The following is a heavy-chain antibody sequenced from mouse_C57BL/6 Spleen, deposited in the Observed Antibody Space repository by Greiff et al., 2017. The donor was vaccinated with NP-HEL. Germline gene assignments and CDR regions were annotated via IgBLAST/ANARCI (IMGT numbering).Heavy chain of an antibody. CDR2: ISDGGSYT. CDR3: ARGDYDYLY. V-gene: IGHV5-4*01. D-gene: IGHD2-4*01. Sequence: EVQLVESGGGLVKPGGSLKLSCAASGFTFSSYAMSWVRQTPEKRLEWVATISDGGSYTYYPDNVKGRFTISRDNAKNNLYLQMSHLKSEDTAMYYCARGDYDYLYWGQGTLVTVSA. CDR1: GFTFSSYA. J-gene: IGHJ3*01.